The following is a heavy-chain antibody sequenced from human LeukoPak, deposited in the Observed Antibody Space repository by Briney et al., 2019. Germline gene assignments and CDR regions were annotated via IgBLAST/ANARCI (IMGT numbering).Heavy chain of an antibody. CDR1: GYSISSSSYY. D-gene: IGHD6-13*01. CDR3: ARVGGSSRVYYFDY. V-gene: IGHV4-39*01. Sequence: KTSETLSLTCTVSGYSISSSSYYWGWIRQPPGKGLEWIGSIYYSGSTYYNPSLKSRVTISVDTSKNQFSLKLSSVTAADTAVYYCARVGGSSRVYYFDYWGQGTLVTVSS. CDR2: IYYSGST. J-gene: IGHJ4*02.